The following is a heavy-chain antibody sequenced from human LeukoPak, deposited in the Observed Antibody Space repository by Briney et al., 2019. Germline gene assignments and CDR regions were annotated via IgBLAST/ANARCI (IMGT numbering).Heavy chain of an antibody. J-gene: IGHJ4*02. Sequence: GGSLRLSCAASGFTFSSYGMGWVRQAPGKGLEWVSAISGSGGSTYYADSVKGRFTISRDNSKNTLYLQMNSLRAEDTAVYYCTTQKAYYFDYWGQGTLVTVSS. CDR3: TTQKAYYFDY. CDR2: ISGSGGST. V-gene: IGHV3-23*01. D-gene: IGHD1-26*01. CDR1: GFTFSSYG.